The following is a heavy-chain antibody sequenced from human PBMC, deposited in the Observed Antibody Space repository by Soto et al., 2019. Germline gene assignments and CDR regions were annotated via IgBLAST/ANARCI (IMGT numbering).Heavy chain of an antibody. Sequence: QVQLVQSGAEVKKPGSSVKVSCKASGGTFSSYAISWVRQAPGQGLEWMGGLIPIFGTGNYAQKFQSRVRITADESTRTAYMELSSLRTEDTAVYYCARDLVVFDSSGPPGPYSFDYWGQGTLVTLSS. V-gene: IGHV1-69*01. CDR1: GGTFSSYA. CDR2: LIPIFGTG. CDR3: ARDLVVFDSSGPPGPYSFDY. D-gene: IGHD3-22*01. J-gene: IGHJ4*02.